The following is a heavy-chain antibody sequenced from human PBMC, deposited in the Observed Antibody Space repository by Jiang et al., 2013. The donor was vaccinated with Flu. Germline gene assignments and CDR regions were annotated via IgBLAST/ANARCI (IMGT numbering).Heavy chain of an antibody. CDR1: GFSLSTSGVG. J-gene: IGHJ3*02. Sequence: VKPTQTLTLTCTFSGFSLSTSGVGVGWIRQPPGKALEWLALIYWDDDKRYSPSLKSRLTITKDTSKNQVVLTMTNMDPVDTATYYCAQRPATMHAFDIWGPRDNGHRLF. D-gene: IGHD5-12*01. V-gene: IGHV2-5*02. CDR2: IYWDDDK. CDR3: AQRPATMHAFDI.